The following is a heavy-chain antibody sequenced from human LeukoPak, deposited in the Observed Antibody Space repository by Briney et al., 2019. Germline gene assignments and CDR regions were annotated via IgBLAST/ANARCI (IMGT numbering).Heavy chain of an antibody. CDR3: ARELAAAGTTPIYDY. Sequence: SQTLSLTCTVSGGSISSGSYYWSWIRQPAGKGLEWIGRIYTSGSTNYNPSLKSRDTISVDTSKNQFSLKLSSVTAADTAVYYCARELAAAGTTPIYDYWGQGTLVTVSS. D-gene: IGHD6-13*01. CDR2: IYTSGST. CDR1: GGSISSGSYY. J-gene: IGHJ4*02. V-gene: IGHV4-61*02.